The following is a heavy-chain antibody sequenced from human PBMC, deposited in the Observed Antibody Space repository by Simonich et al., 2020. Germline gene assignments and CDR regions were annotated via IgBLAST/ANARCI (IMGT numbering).Heavy chain of an antibody. CDR2: IYQSGST. J-gene: IGHJ6*02. Sequence: QVQLQESGPGLVKPSETLSLTCAVSGYSIISVYYLGWIRQPPGMGLEWIGSIYQSGSTHSNPSRKRRVTISVDTSKNQFSLKLSSVTAADTAVYYCARVGYSNYYYYGMDVWGQGTTVTVSS. CDR3: ARVGYSNYYYYGMDV. V-gene: IGHV4-38-2*01. D-gene: IGHD6-13*01. CDR1: GYSIISVYY.